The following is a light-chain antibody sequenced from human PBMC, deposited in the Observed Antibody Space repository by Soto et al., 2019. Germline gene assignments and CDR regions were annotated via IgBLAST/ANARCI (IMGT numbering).Light chain of an antibody. V-gene: IGKV3-11*01. CDR2: DAS. Sequence: EIVLTQSPASLSLSRGERAARSCRASQSVGYHLAWYQQKPGQAPRLLIYDASNRATGIPARFSGSGSGTDFTLAISSLEPEDFAVYYCQQRSNWPPVTFGGGTKVDI. CDR3: QQRSNWPPVT. J-gene: IGKJ4*01. CDR1: QSVGYH.